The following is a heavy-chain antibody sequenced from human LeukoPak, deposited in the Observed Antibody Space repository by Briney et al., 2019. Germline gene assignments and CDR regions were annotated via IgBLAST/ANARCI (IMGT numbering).Heavy chain of an antibody. J-gene: IGHJ4*02. V-gene: IGHV3-21*01. CDR1: GFFFSSYS. Sequence: GGSLRLSCAASGFFFSSYSMNWVRQAPGKGLEWVSAISSSSYIYYADSVKGRFTISRDNAKNSLYLQMNSLRAEDTAVYYCARDRGLAAAGTVYWGQGTLVTVSS. CDR3: ARDRGLAAAGTVY. D-gene: IGHD6-13*01. CDR2: ISSSSYI.